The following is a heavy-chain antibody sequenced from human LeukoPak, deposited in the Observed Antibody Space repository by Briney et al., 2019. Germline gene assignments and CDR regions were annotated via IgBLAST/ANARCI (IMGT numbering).Heavy chain of an antibody. CDR3: AVGVSTMSFDH. D-gene: IGHD3-10*02. CDR1: GRSFSGCY. J-gene: IGHJ4*02. Sequence: PSETLSLTCSVYGRSFSGCYWTWVRQPPGKGLEWIGEVNHSGTTKFHPSLKSRVTMSVDTSKNQVSLNPRSVTAADTAVYFCAVGVSTMSFDHWGQGTQVTVSS. CDR2: VNHSGTT. V-gene: IGHV4-34*01.